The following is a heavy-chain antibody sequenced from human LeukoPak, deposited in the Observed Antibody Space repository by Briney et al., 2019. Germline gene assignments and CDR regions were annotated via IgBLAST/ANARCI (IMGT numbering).Heavy chain of an antibody. CDR3: AKEDCGGDCYGGVDY. CDR2: IVSRGRNM. Sequence: GGSLRLSCAASGFIFSSYAMGWVRQAPGKGLEWVSSIVSRGRNMYYADSVKGRFTISRDNSKNTLYLQMNSLRAEDTAAYYCAKEDCGGDCYGGVDYWGQGTLVTVSS. CDR1: GFIFSSYA. D-gene: IGHD2-21*01. V-gene: IGHV3-23*01. J-gene: IGHJ4*02.